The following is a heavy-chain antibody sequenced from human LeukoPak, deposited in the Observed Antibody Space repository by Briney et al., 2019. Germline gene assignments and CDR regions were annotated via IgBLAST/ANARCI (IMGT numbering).Heavy chain of an antibody. CDR1: GYTFTSYY. D-gene: IGHD3-22*01. Sequence: ASVKVSCKASGYTFTSYYMHWVRQAPGQGLEWMGIINPSGGSTSYAQKFQGRVTMTRDTSTSTVYMELSSLRSEDTAVYYCARSQDYYDSSGYYYYYYYMDVWGKGTTVTVSS. V-gene: IGHV1-46*01. CDR2: INPSGGST. J-gene: IGHJ6*03. CDR3: ARSQDYYDSSGYYYYYYYMDV.